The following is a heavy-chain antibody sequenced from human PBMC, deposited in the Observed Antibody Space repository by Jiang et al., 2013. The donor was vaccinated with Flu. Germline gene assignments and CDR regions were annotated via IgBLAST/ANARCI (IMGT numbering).Heavy chain of an antibody. CDR3: AKAPLEFVYDSSGYYFDY. J-gene: IGHJ4*02. CDR2: IIGSGGST. Sequence: SGIIGSGGSTYYADSVKGRFTISRDNSKNTLYLQMNSLRAEDTAVYYCAKAPLEFVYDSSGYYFDYWGQGTLVTVSS. V-gene: IGHV3-23*01. D-gene: IGHD3-22*01.